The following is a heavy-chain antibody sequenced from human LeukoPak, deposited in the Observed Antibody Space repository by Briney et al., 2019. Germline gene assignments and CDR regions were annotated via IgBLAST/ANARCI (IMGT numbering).Heavy chain of an antibody. Sequence: GASVKVSCKASGGTFSSYAISWVRQAPGQGLEWMGRIIPILGIANYAQKFQGRVTITADKSTSTAYMELSSLRAEDTAVYYCAREGLGHNWNSGVGDAFDIWGQGTMVTVSS. CDR1: GGTFSSYA. D-gene: IGHD1-7*01. CDR2: IIPILGIA. CDR3: AREGLGHNWNSGVGDAFDI. J-gene: IGHJ3*02. V-gene: IGHV1-69*04.